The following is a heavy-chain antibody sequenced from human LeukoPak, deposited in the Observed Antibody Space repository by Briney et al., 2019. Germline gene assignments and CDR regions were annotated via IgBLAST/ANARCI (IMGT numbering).Heavy chain of an antibody. J-gene: IGHJ4*02. CDR2: ISASGGNK. Sequence: GGSLRLSCAASGFTFSSYAMAWVRQAPGKGLEWVSAISASGGNKYYADSVKGRFTISRDNSKNTLFLQMNSLRAEDTAVYYCAKSGVYSREHVDYWGQGTLVTVSS. CDR3: AKSGVYSREHVDY. D-gene: IGHD6-13*01. V-gene: IGHV3-23*01. CDR1: GFTFSSYA.